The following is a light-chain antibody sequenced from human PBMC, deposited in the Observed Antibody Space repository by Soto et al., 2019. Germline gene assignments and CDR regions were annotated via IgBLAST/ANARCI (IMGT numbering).Light chain of an antibody. CDR2: GAS. CDR3: QQYGSPCT. J-gene: IGKJ2*02. V-gene: IGKV3-20*01. CDR1: QSVSSSY. Sequence: EIVLTQSPGTMSLSPGERATLSCRASQSVSSSYLAWYQQKPGQAPRLLIYGASSRATGIPDRFSGSGSGTDFTLTISRLEPEDFALYYCQQYGSPCTFGKGTKLEIK.